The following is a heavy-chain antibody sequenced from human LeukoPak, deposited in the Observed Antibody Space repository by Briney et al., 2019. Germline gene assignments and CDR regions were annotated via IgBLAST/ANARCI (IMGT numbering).Heavy chain of an antibody. J-gene: IGHJ4*02. CDR3: ATPGIAVAGYYFDY. V-gene: IGHV4-39*07. CDR1: GFTFSSYG. D-gene: IGHD6-19*01. CDR2: IYYSGST. Sequence: GSLRLSCAASGFTFSSYGMHWVRQPPGKGLEWIGSIYYSGSTYYNPSLKSRVTISVDTSKNQFSLKLSSVTAADTAVYYCATPGIAVAGYYFDYWGQGTLVTVSS.